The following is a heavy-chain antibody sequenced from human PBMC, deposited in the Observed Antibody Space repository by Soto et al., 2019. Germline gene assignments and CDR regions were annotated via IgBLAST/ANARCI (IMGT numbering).Heavy chain of an antibody. CDR3: AREGIGYCKRTSCHGVDV. D-gene: IGHD2-2*01. V-gene: IGHV4-30-4*01. J-gene: IGHJ6*02. Sequence: QVQLQESGPGLVKPSQTLSLTCTVSGGSINNGDYYWSWIRQPPGKGLEWIGYMYYSGNTYYNPSLKSRGTISIDTSKIQSSLKLRSVTVADTAVYFCAREGIGYCKRTSCHGVDVWGQGTTVIVSS. CDR1: GGSINNGDYY. CDR2: MYYSGNT.